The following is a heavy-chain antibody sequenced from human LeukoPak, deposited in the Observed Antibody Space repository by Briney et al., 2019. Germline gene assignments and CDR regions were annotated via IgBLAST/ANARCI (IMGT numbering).Heavy chain of an antibody. V-gene: IGHV3-21*01. Sequence: GGSLRLSCAASGFTFSSYTMNWVRQAPGKGLEWVSFISTSSSYMYYADSVKGRFTISRDNAKNSLYLQMNSLRAEDTAVYYCAREPPLVGVIMFGTDYWGQGTLVTVSS. D-gene: IGHD3-10*01. CDR2: ISTSSSYM. J-gene: IGHJ4*02. CDR1: GFTFSSYT. CDR3: AREPPLVGVIMFGTDY.